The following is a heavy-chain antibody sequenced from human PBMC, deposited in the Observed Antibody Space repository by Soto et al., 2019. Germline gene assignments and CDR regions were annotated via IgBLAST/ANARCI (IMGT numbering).Heavy chain of an antibody. Sequence: QVQLQESGPGLVKPSGTLSLTCAVSAVSISSGSFWGWVRQPPGKGLGWIGDIHHSGSTNYNPSLKSRVTIAVDTSKNHFSLKLNSATAADTAVYYCARSAGWYAVHSWGQGILVIVSS. D-gene: IGHD6-19*01. J-gene: IGHJ4*02. V-gene: IGHV4-4*02. CDR3: ARSAGWYAVHS. CDR1: AVSISSGSF. CDR2: IHHSGST.